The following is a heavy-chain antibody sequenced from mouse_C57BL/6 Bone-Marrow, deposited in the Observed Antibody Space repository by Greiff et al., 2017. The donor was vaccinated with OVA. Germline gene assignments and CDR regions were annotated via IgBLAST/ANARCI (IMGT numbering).Heavy chain of an antibody. V-gene: IGHV3-6*01. J-gene: IGHJ1*03. CDR1: GYSITSGYY. Sequence: VQLQQSGPGLVKPSQSLSLTCSVTGYSITSGYYWNWIRQFPGNKLEWMGYISYDGSNNYNPSLKNRISITRDTSKYQFFLKLNSVTTEDTATYYCARDRDYGRFDVWGTGTTVTVSS. CDR3: ARDRDYGRFDV. D-gene: IGHD1-2*01. CDR2: ISYDGSN.